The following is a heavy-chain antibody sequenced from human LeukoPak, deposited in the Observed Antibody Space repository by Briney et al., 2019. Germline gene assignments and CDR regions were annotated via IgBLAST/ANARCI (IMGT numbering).Heavy chain of an antibody. Sequence: SETLSLTCAGYGGSFSGYHWTWIRQPPGKGLEWIGEVNHSGSTNYNPSLKSRVTISVDTSKNQFSLKLSSVTAADTAVYYCARHIAVAAPYWYFDLWGRGTLVTVSS. CDR2: VNHSGST. CDR1: GGSFSGYH. V-gene: IGHV4-34*01. CDR3: ARHIAVAAPYWYFDL. D-gene: IGHD6-19*01. J-gene: IGHJ2*01.